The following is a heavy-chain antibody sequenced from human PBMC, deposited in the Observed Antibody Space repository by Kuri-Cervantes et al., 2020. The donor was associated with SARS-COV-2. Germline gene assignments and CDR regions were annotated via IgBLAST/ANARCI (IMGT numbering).Heavy chain of an antibody. Sequence: SGPTLVKPTETLTLTCTVSGFSLSNARMGVGWIRQPPGKALEWLAHIFSNDEKSYSTSLKTRLTISKDTSKNQVVLTMTNMDPVDTATYYCARTTVTTALDYWGQGTLVTVSS. V-gene: IGHV2-26*01. CDR3: ARTTVTTALDY. CDR1: GFSLSNARMG. D-gene: IGHD4-17*01. J-gene: IGHJ4*02. CDR2: IFSNDEK.